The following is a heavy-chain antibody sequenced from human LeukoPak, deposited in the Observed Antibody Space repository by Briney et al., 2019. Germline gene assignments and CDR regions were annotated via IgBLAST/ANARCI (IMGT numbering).Heavy chain of an antibody. CDR1: GGSISSGDYY. CDR3: ARGGVGAIGDAFDI. D-gene: IGHD1-26*01. CDR2: IYYSGST. Sequence: SETLSLTCTVSGGSISSGDYYWSWIRQPPGKGLEWIGYIYYSGSTYYNPSLKSRVTISVDTSKNQFSLKLSSVTAADTAVYYCARGGVGAIGDAFDIWGQGTMVTVSS. J-gene: IGHJ3*02. V-gene: IGHV4-30-4*08.